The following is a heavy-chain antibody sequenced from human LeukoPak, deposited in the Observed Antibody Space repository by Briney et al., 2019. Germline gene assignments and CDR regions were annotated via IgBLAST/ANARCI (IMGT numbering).Heavy chain of an antibody. CDR1: GFTFSSYR. CDR3: ARGRGYSYGSPLDY. Sequence: GGSLRLSCAASGFTFSSYRMNWVRQAPGKGLEWVSYISSSSSTIYYADSVKGRFTISRDNAKNSLYLQMNSLRGEDTAVYYCARGRGYSYGSPLDYWGQGTLVTVSS. V-gene: IGHV3-48*01. D-gene: IGHD5-18*01. CDR2: ISSSSSTI. J-gene: IGHJ4*02.